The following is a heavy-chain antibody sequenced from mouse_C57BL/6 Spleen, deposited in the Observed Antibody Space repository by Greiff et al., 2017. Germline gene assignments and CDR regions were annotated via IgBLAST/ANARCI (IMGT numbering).Heavy chain of an antibody. CDR3: ARLDSSGFTWFAY. V-gene: IGHV5-6*02. CDR1: GFTFSSYG. J-gene: IGHJ3*01. Sequence: EVKLVESGGDLVKPGGSLKLSCAASGFTFSSYGMSWVRQTPDKRLEWVATISSGGSYTYYPDSVKGRFTISRDNAKNTLYLQMSSLKSEDTAMYYCARLDSSGFTWFAYWGQGTLVTVSA. CDR2: ISSGGSYT. D-gene: IGHD3-2*02.